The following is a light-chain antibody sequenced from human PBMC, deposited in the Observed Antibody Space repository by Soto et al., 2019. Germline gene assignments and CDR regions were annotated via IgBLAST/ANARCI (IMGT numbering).Light chain of an antibody. J-gene: IGKJ4*01. CDR1: QSVSSN. V-gene: IGKV3-15*01. Sequence: EIVMTQSPATLSVSPGERATRSCRASQSVSSNLAWYQQKPGQDPRLLIYGASTRATGIPARFSGSGSGTEFTLTISSLQSEDFAVYYCQQYNNWPLTFGGGTKVEIK. CDR2: GAS. CDR3: QQYNNWPLT.